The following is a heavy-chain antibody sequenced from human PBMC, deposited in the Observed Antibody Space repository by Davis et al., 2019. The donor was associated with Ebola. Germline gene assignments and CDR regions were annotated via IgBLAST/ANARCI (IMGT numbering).Heavy chain of an antibody. V-gene: IGHV3-53*01. Sequence: GGSLRLSCAASGFIVSDKYMSWVRQAPGKGLEWVSVIYRDGRTYYADSVKGRFTVSRDNAKNSLYLQMNSLRAEDTAVYYCVRDPALVVTGGGWFFGLWGRGTLVTVSS. CDR1: GFIVSDKY. J-gene: IGHJ2*01. CDR3: VRDPALVVTGGGWFFGL. CDR2: IYRDGRT. D-gene: IGHD2-21*02.